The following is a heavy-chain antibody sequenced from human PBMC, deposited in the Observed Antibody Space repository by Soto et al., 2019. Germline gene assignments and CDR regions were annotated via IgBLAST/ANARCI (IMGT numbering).Heavy chain of an antibody. V-gene: IGHV3-21*06. CDR1: GFNFRDYS. CDR2: SSSSGQYI. CDR3: ARGARYDTLSGYL. Sequence: PRLSFEPSGFNFRDYSIKWVRQAPGKGLEWASFSSSSGQYIKYADSVKGRFTISRDNAKNSVHLQMNSLRVEDTAIYYCARGARYDTLSGYLWGQGT. J-gene: IGHJ5*02. D-gene: IGHD3-9*01.